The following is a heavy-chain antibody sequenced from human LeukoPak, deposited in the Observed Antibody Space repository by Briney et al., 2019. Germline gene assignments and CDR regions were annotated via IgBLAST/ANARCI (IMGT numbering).Heavy chain of an antibody. CDR1: GFTFSSYA. CDR2: ISYDGSNK. CDR3: AREFSSSSGGGYYYGMDV. D-gene: IGHD6-6*01. J-gene: IGHJ6*02. V-gene: IGHV3-30*04. Sequence: PGGSLRLSCAASGFTFSSYAMHWVRQAPGKGLEWVAVISYDGSNKYYADSVKGRFTISRDNSKNTLYLQMNSLRAEDTAVYYCAREFSSSSGGGYYYGMDVWGQGTTVIVSS.